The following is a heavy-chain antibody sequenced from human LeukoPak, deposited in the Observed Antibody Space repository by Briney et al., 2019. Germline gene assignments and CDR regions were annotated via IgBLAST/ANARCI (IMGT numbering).Heavy chain of an antibody. CDR2: ITSSGSTI. J-gene: IGHJ4*02. CDR3: ARARRDSSGYYYFDY. Sequence: PGGSLRLSCAGSGFAFSDYYMTWIRQAPGKGLEWISYITSSGSTIHYADSVKGRFTISRDNAKNSVYLEMNDLRLEDTALYYCARARRDSSGYYYFDYWGQGTLVTVSS. V-gene: IGHV3-11*01. CDR1: GFAFSDYY. D-gene: IGHD3-22*01.